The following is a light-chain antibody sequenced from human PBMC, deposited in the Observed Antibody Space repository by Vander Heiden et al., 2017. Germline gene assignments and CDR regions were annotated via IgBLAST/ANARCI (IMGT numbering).Light chain of an antibody. CDR2: WAS. CDR3: QQYYSTPFT. CDR1: QNILYNSNNKNY. J-gene: IGKJ4*01. Sequence: IVMTQSPDSLAGALGEWATSGCKSIQNILYNSNNKNYLAWYQQKPGQPPKLLISWASARESGVPDRFSGSGSETDFTLTISSLQAEDVAVYHCQQYYSTPFTFGGGTKVEI. V-gene: IGKV4-1*01.